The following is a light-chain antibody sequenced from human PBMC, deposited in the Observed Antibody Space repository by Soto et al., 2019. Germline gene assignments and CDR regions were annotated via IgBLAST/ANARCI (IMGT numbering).Light chain of an antibody. Sequence: EIVLTQSPTTLSLSPGERATLSCRTSQSVSTNVAWYQQKPGQAPRLLIYDASNRATGIPARFSGSGSGTDFTLTISSLEPEDFAVYYCQHRSNWPAFGQGTRLEIK. CDR1: QSVSTN. CDR3: QHRSNWPA. J-gene: IGKJ5*01. V-gene: IGKV3-11*01. CDR2: DAS.